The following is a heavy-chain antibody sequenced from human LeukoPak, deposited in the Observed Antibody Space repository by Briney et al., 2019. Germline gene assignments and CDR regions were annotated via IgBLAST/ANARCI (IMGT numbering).Heavy chain of an antibody. D-gene: IGHD1-1*01. CDR2: MNPNSGNT. CDR3: ARAAGIHDAFDI. V-gene: IGHV1-8*01. Sequence: ASVKVSCKASGYTFTSYDINWVRQATGQGLEWMGWMNPNSGNTGYAQKFQGRVTMTRNTSISTAYMELSSLRSEDTAVYYCARAAGIHDAFDIWGQGTMVTVSS. CDR1: GYTFTSYD. J-gene: IGHJ3*02.